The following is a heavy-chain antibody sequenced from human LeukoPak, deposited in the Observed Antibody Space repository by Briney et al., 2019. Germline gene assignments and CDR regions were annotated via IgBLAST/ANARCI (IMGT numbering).Heavy chain of an antibody. CDR1: GYIFTVYG. D-gene: IGHD2/OR15-2a*01. J-gene: IGHJ3*02. CDR2: ISAYNGDT. CDR3: VRDGFYDRRAKDGFDI. Sequence: ASVKVSCKASGYIFTVYGISWVRQAPGQGLEWMAWISAYNGDTDYAQNLQGRVTMTTDTLTSTAYMELRGLRSDDTAVYYCVRDGFYDRRAKDGFDIWGQGTMVTVSS. V-gene: IGHV1-18*01.